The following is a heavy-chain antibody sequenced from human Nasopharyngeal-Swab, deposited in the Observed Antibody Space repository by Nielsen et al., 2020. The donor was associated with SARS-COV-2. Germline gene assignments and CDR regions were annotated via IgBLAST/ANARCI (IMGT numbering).Heavy chain of an antibody. V-gene: IGHV3-23*01. CDR3: AKVRVVIHYWYFDL. CDR2: ISGSGGDT. CDR1: GFTFSSYA. Sequence: GESLKISCAASGFTFSSYAMSWVRQAPGKGLEWVSGISGSGGDTYYADSVKGRFTISRDNSKNTLYVQMNTLRAEDTAVYYCAKVRVVIHYWYFDLWGRGTLVTVSS. D-gene: IGHD2-21*01. J-gene: IGHJ2*01.